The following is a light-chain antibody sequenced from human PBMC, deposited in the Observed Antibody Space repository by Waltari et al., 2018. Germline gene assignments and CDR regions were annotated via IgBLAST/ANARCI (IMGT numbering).Light chain of an antibody. Sequence: AIQMTHYPSCLSASVGDRVAIPCRASQSSRTDLCWYQQQPVKAPKLLIYAAASLQSGAPSRCSGSGSGTYFTLPIISLQPEDFATYCCLQEYNYLSFSGGTKVEIK. V-gene: IGKV1-6*01. CDR3: LQEYNYLS. CDR1: QSSRTD. CDR2: AAA. J-gene: IGKJ4*01.